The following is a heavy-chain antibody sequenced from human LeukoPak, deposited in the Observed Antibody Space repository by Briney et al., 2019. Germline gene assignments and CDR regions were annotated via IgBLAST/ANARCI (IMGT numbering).Heavy chain of an antibody. CDR3: ARWGSPYDFWSGYPGNNWFDP. CDR2: ISSSGSTI. Sequence: GGSLRLSCAASGFTFSDYYMSWIRQAPGKGLEWVSYISSSGSTIYYADSVKGRFTISRDNAKNSLYLQMNSLRAEDTAVYYCARWGSPYDFWSGYPGNNWFDPWGQGTLVTVSS. V-gene: IGHV3-11*04. J-gene: IGHJ5*02. D-gene: IGHD3-3*01. CDR1: GFTFSDYY.